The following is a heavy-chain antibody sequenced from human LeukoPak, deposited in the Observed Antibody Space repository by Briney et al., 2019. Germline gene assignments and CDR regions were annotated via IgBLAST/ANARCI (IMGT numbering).Heavy chain of an antibody. V-gene: IGHV3-74*01. Sequence: PGGSLRLSCADSGFTFSNYWIHWVHQVPGKGLVCFSRINIDGTSTSYADSVKGRFTISRDNAKNALYLQMNSLRAEDTAVYYCARGSSGWYGIDYWGQGALVNVSS. D-gene: IGHD6-19*01. CDR2: INIDGTST. J-gene: IGHJ4*02. CDR1: GFTFSNYW. CDR3: ARGSSGWYGIDY.